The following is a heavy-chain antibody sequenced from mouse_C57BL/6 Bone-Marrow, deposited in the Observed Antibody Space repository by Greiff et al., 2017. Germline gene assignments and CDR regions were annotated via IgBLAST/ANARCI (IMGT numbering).Heavy chain of an antibody. Sequence: EVKLLESGGDLVKPGGSLKLSCAASGFTFSSYGMSWVRQTPDKRLEWVATISSGGSYTYYPHSVKGRFTISRDNAKNTLYLQMSSLKSEDTAMYYCARWLYAMDYWGQGTSVTVSS. CDR2: ISSGGSYT. CDR1: GFTFSSYG. CDR3: ARWLYAMDY. V-gene: IGHV5-6*01. J-gene: IGHJ4*01.